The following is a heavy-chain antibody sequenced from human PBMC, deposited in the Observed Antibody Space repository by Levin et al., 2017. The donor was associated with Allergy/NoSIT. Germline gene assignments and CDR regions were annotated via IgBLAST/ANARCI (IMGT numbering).Heavy chain of an antibody. J-gene: IGHJ4*02. CDR2: INHSGST. CDR3: ARGLYDSSGYYYIY. D-gene: IGHD3-22*01. CDR1: GGSFSGYY. V-gene: IGHV4-34*01. Sequence: SETLSLTCAVYGGSFSGYYWSWIRQPPGKGLEWIGEINHSGSTNYNPSLKSRVTISVDTSKNQFSLKLSSVTAADTAVYYCARGLYDSSGYYYIYWGQGTLVTVSS.